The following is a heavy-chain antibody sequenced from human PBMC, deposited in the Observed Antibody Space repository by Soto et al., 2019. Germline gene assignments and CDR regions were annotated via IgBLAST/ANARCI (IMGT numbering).Heavy chain of an antibody. J-gene: IGHJ4*02. V-gene: IGHV4-4*02. CDR1: SGSISSGTW. CDR3: VRHGCVCFDT. Sequence: QVQLQESGPGLVKPSGTISLTCVVSSGSISSGTWWSWVRQPPGKGLEWIGQVADTGSTIYNPSLRSRVTISIDKSTSQFSLSLSAVTPADTALYYSVRHGCVCFDTWGQGTLVTVSA. CDR2: VADTGST. D-gene: IGHD2-8*01.